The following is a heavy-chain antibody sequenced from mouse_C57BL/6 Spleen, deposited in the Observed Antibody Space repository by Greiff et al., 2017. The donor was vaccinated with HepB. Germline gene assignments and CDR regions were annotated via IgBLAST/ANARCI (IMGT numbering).Heavy chain of an antibody. V-gene: IGHV1-15*01. CDR3: TRPAQAAWFAY. D-gene: IGHD3-2*02. CDR1: GYTFTDYE. J-gene: IGHJ3*01. CDR2: IDPETGGT. Sequence: VKLMESGAELVRPGASVTLSCKASGYTFTDYEMHWVKQTPVHGLEWIGAIDPETGGTAYNQKFKGKAILTADKSSSTAYMELRSLTSEDSAVYYCTRPAQAAWFAYWGQGTLVTVSA.